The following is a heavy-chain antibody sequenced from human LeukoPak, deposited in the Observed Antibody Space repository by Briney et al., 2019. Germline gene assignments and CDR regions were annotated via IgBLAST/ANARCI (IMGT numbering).Heavy chain of an antibody. Sequence: GGSLRLSCAASGFTFSSYWMSWVRQAPGKGLEWVANIKQDGSEKYYVDSVKGRFTISRDNAKNSLYLQMNSLRAEDTAVYYCARSGLRYCSSTSCPMPHYYYYYMDVWGKGTTVTVSS. CDR2: IKQDGSEK. CDR3: ARSGLRYCSSTSCPMPHYYYYYMDV. CDR1: GFTFSSYW. V-gene: IGHV3-7*01. J-gene: IGHJ6*03. D-gene: IGHD2-2*01.